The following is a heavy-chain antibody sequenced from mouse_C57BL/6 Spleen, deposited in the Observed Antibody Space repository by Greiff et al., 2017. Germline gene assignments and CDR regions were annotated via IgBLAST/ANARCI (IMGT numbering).Heavy chain of an antibody. J-gene: IGHJ2*01. V-gene: IGHV1-4*01. CDR3: ASGVTTLDY. CDR1: GYTFTSYT. D-gene: IGHD2-2*01. CDR2: INPSSGYT. Sequence: VKLVESGAELARPGASVKMSCKASGYTFTSYTMHWVKQRPGQGLEWIGYINPSSGYTKYNQKFKDKATLTADKSSSTAYMQLSSLTSEDSAVYYCASGVTTLDYWGQGTTLTVSS.